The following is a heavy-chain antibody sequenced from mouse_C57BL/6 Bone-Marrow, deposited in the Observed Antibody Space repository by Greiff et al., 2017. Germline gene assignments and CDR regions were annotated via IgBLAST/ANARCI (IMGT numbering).Heavy chain of an antibody. J-gene: IGHJ3*01. CDR3: ALDGSSPAWFAY. CDR1: GFNIKDYY. V-gene: IGHV14-2*01. CDR2: IDPEDGET. D-gene: IGHD1-1*01. Sequence: VQLQQSGAELVKPGASVKLSCTASGFNIKDYYMHWVKQRTEQGLEWIGRIDPEDGETKYAPKFQGKATLTADTSSNTAYLQLGSLTSEDTAVYYCALDGSSPAWFAYWDRGTLVTVSA.